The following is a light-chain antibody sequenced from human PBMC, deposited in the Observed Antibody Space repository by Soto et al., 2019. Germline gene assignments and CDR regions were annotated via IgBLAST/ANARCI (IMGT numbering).Light chain of an antibody. Sequence: QSALTQPASVSGSPGQSITISCTGTSSDVGSYNLVSWFQHHPGKAPKLMIYEDSKRPSGVSNRFSGPKSGNTASLTISGLQAEDDAYYFCCSYAGSGTYVFGTGTKVPVL. CDR1: SSDVGSYNL. CDR3: CSYAGSGTYV. V-gene: IGLV2-23*01. CDR2: EDS. J-gene: IGLJ1*01.